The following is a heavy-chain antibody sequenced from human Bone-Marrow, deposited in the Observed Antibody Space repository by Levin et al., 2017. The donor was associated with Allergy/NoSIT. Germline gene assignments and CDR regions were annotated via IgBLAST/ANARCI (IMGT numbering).Heavy chain of an antibody. D-gene: IGHD5-12*01. CDR2: MYPNSDNA. V-gene: IGHV1-8*01. CDR1: LSPFPLFS. CDR3: ARGELGSGYLFDY. Sequence: ASVKVSFPPSLSPFPLFSLPFFLPSPFPGLEWMGWMYPNSDNAGYAQKFQGRVTMTRNTSISTAYMELSSLRSEDTAIYYCARGELGSGYLFDYWGQGTLVTVSS. J-gene: IGHJ4*02.